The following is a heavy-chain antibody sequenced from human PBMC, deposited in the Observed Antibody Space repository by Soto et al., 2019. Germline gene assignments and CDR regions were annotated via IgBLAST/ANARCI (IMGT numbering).Heavy chain of an antibody. CDR3: TTDAYWGLRWR. Sequence: EVQLVESGGGLVRPGGSLRLSCAASSFTFSDAWMNFVRQAPGKGLEWVGRIKNKPAGGTTDYAAPVKGRFTISRDDSKNTLYRLMNSLKIEDTAVYYCTTDAYWGLRWRWGQETMVTESS. D-gene: IGHD4-17*01. CDR1: SFTFSDAW. CDR2: IKNKPAGGTT. V-gene: IGHV3-15*07. J-gene: IGHJ3*01.